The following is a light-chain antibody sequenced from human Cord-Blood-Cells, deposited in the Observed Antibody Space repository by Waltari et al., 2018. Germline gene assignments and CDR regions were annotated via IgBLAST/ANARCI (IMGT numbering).Light chain of an antibody. J-gene: IGKJ5*01. Sequence: EIVLTQSPATWPLSPWERATLSCRATQCVSSSVAWYQQKPARAPRLLIYDASNRATGIPDRFSGSGSGTVFTHTISSLEPKDFAVYYCQQRSNWPITFGQGTRLEIK. CDR2: DAS. CDR3: QQRSNWPIT. CDR1: QCVSSS. V-gene: IGKV3-11*01.